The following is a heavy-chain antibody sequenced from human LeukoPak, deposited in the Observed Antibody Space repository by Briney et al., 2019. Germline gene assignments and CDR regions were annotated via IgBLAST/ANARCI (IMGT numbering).Heavy chain of an antibody. CDR1: GFTFSSHN. CDR3: ARDLWSPVDF. V-gene: IGHV3-21*01. Sequence: GGSLRLSCAASGFTFSSHNMNWVRQAPGKGLEWVSCISSSSIYIYYADSVKGRFTISRDNAKNSLYLQMNSLRAEDTAVYYCARDLWSPVDFWGQGTLVTVSS. CDR2: ISSSSIYI. D-gene: IGHD2-21*01. J-gene: IGHJ4*02.